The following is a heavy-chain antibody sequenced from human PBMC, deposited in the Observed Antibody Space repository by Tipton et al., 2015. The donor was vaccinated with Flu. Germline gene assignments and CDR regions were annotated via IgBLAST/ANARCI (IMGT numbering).Heavy chain of an antibody. CDR1: GGSISSYY. D-gene: IGHD6-13*01. CDR3: AGLSSNWYHQLDN. J-gene: IGHJ4*02. V-gene: IGHV4-59*08. Sequence: TLSLTCTVSGGSISSYYWSWIRQSPGKGLEWIGYISYSGSTNYNPSLKSRVTISVDTFKNQFSLKLSSVTAADTAVYYCAGLSSNWYHQLDNWGQGTLVTVCS. CDR2: ISYSGST.